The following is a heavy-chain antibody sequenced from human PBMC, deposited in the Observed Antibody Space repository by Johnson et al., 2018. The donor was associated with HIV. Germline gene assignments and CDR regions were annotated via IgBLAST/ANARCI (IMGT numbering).Heavy chain of an antibody. CDR2: IKQDGSEK. CDR1: GFTFSSYW. V-gene: IGHV3-7*01. D-gene: IGHD1-26*01. CDR3: ARDRGLWERNGAGAFDI. J-gene: IGHJ3*02. Sequence: VQLVESGGGLVQPGGSLRLSCAASGFTFSSYWMSWVRQAPGTGLEWVANIKQDGSEKYYVDSVKGRFTISRDNAKNSLYLQMNSLRAEDTAVYYCARDRGLWERNGAGAFDIWGQGTMVTVSS.